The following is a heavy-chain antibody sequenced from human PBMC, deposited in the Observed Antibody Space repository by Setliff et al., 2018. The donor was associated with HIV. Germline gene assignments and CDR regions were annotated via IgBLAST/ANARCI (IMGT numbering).Heavy chain of an antibody. CDR2: IIPVFGMT. V-gene: IGHV1-69*10. Sequence: SVKVSCKASGGTFSSSALSWVRQARGQGPEWLGGIIPVFGMTDYAQNFQGRLTITADTSTSTAYMELSSLRSEDTAVYYCARQTVTVGIPGYFDSWGQGTLVTVSS. CDR1: GGTFSSSA. J-gene: IGHJ4*02. D-gene: IGHD6-13*01. CDR3: ARQTVTVGIPGYFDS.